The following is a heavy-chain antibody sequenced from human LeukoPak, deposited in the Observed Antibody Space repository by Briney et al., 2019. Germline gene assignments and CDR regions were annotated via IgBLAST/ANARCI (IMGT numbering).Heavy chain of an antibody. CDR2: INHSGST. V-gene: IGHV4-34*01. CDR1: GGSFSGYY. Sequence: PSETLSLTCTVSGGSFSGYYWSWIRQPPGKGLEWIGEINHSGSTNYNPSLKSRVTISVDTSKNQFSLKLSSVTAADTAVYYCARGPRCSGGSCYSVRVDPWGQGTLVTVSS. D-gene: IGHD2-15*01. J-gene: IGHJ5*02. CDR3: ARGPRCSGGSCYSVRVDP.